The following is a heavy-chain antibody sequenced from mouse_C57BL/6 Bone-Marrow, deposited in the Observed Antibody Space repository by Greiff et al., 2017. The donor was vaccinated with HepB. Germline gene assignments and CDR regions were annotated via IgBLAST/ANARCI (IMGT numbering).Heavy chain of an antibody. D-gene: IGHD2-5*01. J-gene: IGHJ1*03. Sequence: EVQLQQSGAELVKPGASVKLSCTASGFNIKDYYMHWVKQRTEQGLEWIGRIDPEDGETKYAPKFQGKATITADTSSNTAYLQLSSLTSEDTAVYYCASPYYSNYRYFDVWGTGTTVTVSS. CDR1: GFNIKDYY. CDR3: ASPYYSNYRYFDV. CDR2: IDPEDGET. V-gene: IGHV14-2*01.